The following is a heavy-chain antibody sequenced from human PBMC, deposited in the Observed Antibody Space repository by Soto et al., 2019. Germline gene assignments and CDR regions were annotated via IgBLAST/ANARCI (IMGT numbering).Heavy chain of an antibody. Sequence: QITLQESGPTLVKPTQTLTLTCTFSGFALTYIGEGVGWIRQPPGXALEWLALVYWDDDKRYNPSLRSRLTITKDTXXXXXXXXXXXXXXXXXXXXXXXXXXXXXXXXXXXXXXXXYGXXVWGQGTTVTVSS. V-gene: IGHV2-5*02. CDR3: XXXXXXXXXXXXXXXXXXYGXXV. CDR1: GFALTYIGEG. J-gene: IGHJ6*02. CDR2: VYWDDDK.